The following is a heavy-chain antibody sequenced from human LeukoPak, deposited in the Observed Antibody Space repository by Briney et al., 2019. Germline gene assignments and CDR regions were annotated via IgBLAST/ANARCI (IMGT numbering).Heavy chain of an antibody. Sequence: SETLSLTCTVSGGSISSSSYYWGWIRQPPGKGLEWIGSIYYSGSTYYNPSLKSRVTISVDTSKNQSSLKLSSVTAADTAVYYCARGGGDYVPYYFDYWGQGTLVTVSS. D-gene: IGHD4-17*01. CDR2: IYYSGST. V-gene: IGHV4-39*07. J-gene: IGHJ4*02. CDR1: GGSISSSSYY. CDR3: ARGGGDYVPYYFDY.